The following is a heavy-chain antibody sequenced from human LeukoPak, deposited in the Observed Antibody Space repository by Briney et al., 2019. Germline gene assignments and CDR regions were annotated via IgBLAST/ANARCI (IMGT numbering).Heavy chain of an antibody. Sequence: GGSLRLSCAASGFTFSSYSMNWVRQAPGKGLELVSYISSSDSTIYYADSVKGRFTISRDGSKNSLYLQMNSLRAEDTAVYYCAREGDGIFGVVTHYYMDVWGKGTTVTVSS. V-gene: IGHV3-48*01. CDR1: GFTFSSYS. D-gene: IGHD3-3*01. CDR2: ISSSDSTI. CDR3: AREGDGIFGVVTHYYMDV. J-gene: IGHJ6*03.